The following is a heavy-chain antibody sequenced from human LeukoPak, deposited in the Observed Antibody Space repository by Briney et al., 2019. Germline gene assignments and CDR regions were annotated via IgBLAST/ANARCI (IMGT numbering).Heavy chain of an antibody. J-gene: IGHJ6*03. D-gene: IGHD3-10*01. CDR1: GGTFSSYA. V-gene: IGHV1-69*13. CDR3: ASVGSGSYPTYYYYYYMDV. CDR2: IIPIFGTA. Sequence: SVKVSCKASGGTFSSYAISWVRQAPGQGLEWMGGIIPIFGTANYAQKFQGRVTITADESTSTAYMELSSLRSEDTAVYYCASVGSGSYPTYYYYYYMDVWGKGTTVTVSS.